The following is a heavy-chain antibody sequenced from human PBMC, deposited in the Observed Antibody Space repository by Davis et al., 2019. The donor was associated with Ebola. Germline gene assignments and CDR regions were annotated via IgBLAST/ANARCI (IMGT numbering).Heavy chain of an antibody. V-gene: IGHV3-48*03. CDR3: ARDLEQQRNYYYYYGMDV. CDR1: GFTFSSYE. J-gene: IGHJ6*02. Sequence: PGGSLRLSCAASGFTFSSYEMNWVRQAPGKGLEWVSYISSSGSTIYYADSVKGRFTISRDNAKNSLYLQMNSLRAEDTAVYYCARDLEQQRNYYYYYGMDVWGQGTTVTVSS. D-gene: IGHD6-13*01. CDR2: ISSSGSTI.